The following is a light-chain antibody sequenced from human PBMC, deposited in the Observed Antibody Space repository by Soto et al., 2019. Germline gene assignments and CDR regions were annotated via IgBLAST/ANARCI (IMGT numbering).Light chain of an antibody. V-gene: IGLV2-11*01. J-gene: IGLJ2*01. CDR3: CSYAGSYTYVI. CDR1: SSDVGRYDY. Sequence: QSVLTQPRSVSGSPGQAVTISCTGTSSDVGRYDYVSWYQQHPGKAPKLVISDVTKRPSGVPDRFSGSKSGNTASLTISGLQPEDEADYYCCSYAGSYTYVIFGGGTKLTVL. CDR2: DVT.